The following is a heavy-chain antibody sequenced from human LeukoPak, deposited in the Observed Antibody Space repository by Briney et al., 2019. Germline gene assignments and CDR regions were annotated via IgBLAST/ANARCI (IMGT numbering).Heavy chain of an antibody. J-gene: IGHJ4*02. Sequence: ASVKVSCKASGYTFTGYYMHWVRQAPGQGLEWMGWINPNSGGTNYAQKFQGRVTMTRDTSISTAYIELSRLRSDDTAVYYCAIPPGYCSSTSCYTFDYWGQGTLVTVSS. V-gene: IGHV1-2*02. CDR1: GYTFTGYY. CDR3: AIPPGYCSSTSCYTFDY. D-gene: IGHD2-2*02. CDR2: INPNSGGT.